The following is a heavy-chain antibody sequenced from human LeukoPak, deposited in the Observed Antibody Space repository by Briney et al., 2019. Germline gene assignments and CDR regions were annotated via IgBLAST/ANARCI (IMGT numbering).Heavy chain of an antibody. V-gene: IGHV4-59*08. J-gene: IGHJ3*02. CDR1: GGSINSYY. D-gene: IGHD2-15*01. CDR3: VRHLSAGRPAFDI. Sequence: SETLSLTCTVSGGSINSYYWSWIRQPPGKGLEWIGYIYYSGSTNYNPSLKSRVTISVDTSNNKYSLKLTSLTAADTAVYYCVRHLSAGRPAFDIWGQGTMVTVSS. CDR2: IYYSGST.